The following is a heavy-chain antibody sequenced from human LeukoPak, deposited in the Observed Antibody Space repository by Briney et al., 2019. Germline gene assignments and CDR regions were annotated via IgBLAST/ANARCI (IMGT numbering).Heavy chain of an antibody. J-gene: IGHJ6*02. CDR3: ARAGVSSGWYSPTYNYYYYGMDV. Sequence: ASVKVSCKASGYTFTSYAMHWVRQAPGQRLEWMGWINAGNGNTKYSQKFQGRVTITRDTSASTAYMELSSLRSEDTAVYYCARAGVSSGWYSPTYNYYYYGMDVWGQGTLVTVSS. CDR1: GYTFTSYA. CDR2: INAGNGNT. D-gene: IGHD6-19*01. V-gene: IGHV1-3*01.